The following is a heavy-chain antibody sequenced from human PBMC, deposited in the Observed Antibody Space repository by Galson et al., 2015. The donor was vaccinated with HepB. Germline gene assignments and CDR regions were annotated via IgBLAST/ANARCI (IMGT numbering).Heavy chain of an antibody. J-gene: IGHJ4*02. CDR1: GFSVSSKY. D-gene: IGHD2-21*02. V-gene: IGHV3-53*01. CDR3: ASGDCGGDCQYFDY. Sequence: SLRLSCAASGFSVSSKYMSWVRQAPGKGLEWVSVIYSGGSTDYADSVKGRFTISRDNSKNTLYLQMNSLRAEDTAVYYCASGDCGGDCQYFDYWGQGILVTVSS. CDR2: IYSGGST.